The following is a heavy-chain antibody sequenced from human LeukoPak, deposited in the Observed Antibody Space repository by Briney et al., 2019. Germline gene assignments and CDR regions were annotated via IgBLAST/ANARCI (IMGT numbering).Heavy chain of an antibody. D-gene: IGHD2-21*02. CDR1: GGSFSSYY. J-gene: IGHJ4*02. V-gene: IGHV4-34*01. CDR2: IYHSGST. Sequence: SETLSLTCAVYGGSFSSYYWSWIRQPPGKGLEWIGEIYHSGSTNYNPSLTSRVTISVDKSKNQFSLKLSSVTAADTAVYYCARDPKGDSPFDYWGQGTLVTVSS. CDR3: ARDPKGDSPFDY.